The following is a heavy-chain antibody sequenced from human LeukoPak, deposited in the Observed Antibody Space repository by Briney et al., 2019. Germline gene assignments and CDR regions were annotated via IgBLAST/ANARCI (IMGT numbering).Heavy chain of an antibody. Sequence: GGSLRLSCAASGFTFSSYSMNWVRQAPGKGLEWVLSISSSSSYIYYADSVKGRFTISRDNAKNSLYLQINSLRAEDTAVYYCARYTPSGSYYYYYYYGMDVWGQGTTVTVSS. CDR3: ARYTPSGSYYYYYYYGMDV. CDR2: ISSSSSYI. J-gene: IGHJ6*02. V-gene: IGHV3-21*01. CDR1: GFTFSSYS. D-gene: IGHD1-26*01.